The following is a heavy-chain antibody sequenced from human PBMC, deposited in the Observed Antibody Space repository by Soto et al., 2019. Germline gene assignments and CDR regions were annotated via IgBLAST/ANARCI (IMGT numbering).Heavy chain of an antibody. Sequence: SETLSLTCTVSGGSISSYYWSWIRQPPGKGLEWIGYIYYSGSTNYNPSLKSRVTISVDTSKNQFSLKLSSVTAADTAVYYCARRYCSDSYCSYFDYWGRGTLGTVSA. CDR1: GGSISSYY. J-gene: IGHJ4*02. CDR3: ARRYCSDSYCSYFDY. CDR2: IYYSGST. D-gene: IGHD2-15*01. V-gene: IGHV4-59*01.